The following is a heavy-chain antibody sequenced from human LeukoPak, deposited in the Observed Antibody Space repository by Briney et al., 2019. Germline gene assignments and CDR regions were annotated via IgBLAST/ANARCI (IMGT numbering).Heavy chain of an antibody. CDR1: GFTFSSYG. D-gene: IGHD2-2*01. CDR2: ISGSGGST. Sequence: GGTLRLSCAASGFTFSSYGLNWVRQAPGKGLEWVSVISGSGGSTYYADSVKGRFTISRDNSKNTLYLQMNSLRAEDTAVYYCAHGAMYQLDYWGQGTLVTVSS. J-gene: IGHJ4*02. V-gene: IGHV3-23*01. CDR3: AHGAMYQLDY.